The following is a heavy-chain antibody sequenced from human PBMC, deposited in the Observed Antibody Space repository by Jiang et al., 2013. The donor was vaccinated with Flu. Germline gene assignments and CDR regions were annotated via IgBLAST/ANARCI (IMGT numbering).Heavy chain of an antibody. CDR1: GYTFTSYG. Sequence: EVKKPGASVKVSCKASGYTFTSYGISWVRQAPGQGLEWMGWISAYNGNTNYAQKLQGRVTMTTDTSTSTAYMELRSLRSDDTAVYYCARDPGRWWGDYVWGSYPPIDYWGQGTLVTVSS. V-gene: IGHV1-18*01. J-gene: IGHJ4*02. CDR3: ARDPGRWWGDYVWGSYPPIDY. D-gene: IGHD3-16*01. CDR2: ISAYNGNT.